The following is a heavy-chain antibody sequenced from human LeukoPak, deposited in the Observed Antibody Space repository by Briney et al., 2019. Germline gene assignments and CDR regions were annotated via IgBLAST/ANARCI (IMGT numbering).Heavy chain of an antibody. V-gene: IGHV1-18*04. CDR1: GYSFTSYY. Sequence: GASVKVSCKASGYSFTSYYMHWVRQAPGQGLEWMGWISAYNGNTNYAQKLQGRVTMTTDTSTSTAYMELRSLRSDDTAVYYCAIGAPDFIAAAGTEYYYGMDVWGQGTTVTVSS. CDR2: ISAYNGNT. CDR3: AIGAPDFIAAAGTEYYYGMDV. J-gene: IGHJ6*02. D-gene: IGHD6-13*01.